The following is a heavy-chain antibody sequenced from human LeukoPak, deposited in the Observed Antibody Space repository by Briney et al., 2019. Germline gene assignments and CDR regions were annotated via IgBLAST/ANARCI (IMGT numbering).Heavy chain of an antibody. D-gene: IGHD6-6*01. V-gene: IGHV4-4*09. Sequence: PSETLSLTCTVSGDSISSYYWSWIRQPPGKGLEWIGYIYTSGGTNYIPSLKGRVTISIDTSKNQFSLRLSSVTAADSAVYYCARLTRLSTSPDRYYLDYWGQGTLVTVSS. CDR1: GDSISSYY. CDR3: ARLTRLSTSPDRYYLDY. CDR2: IYTSGGT. J-gene: IGHJ4*02.